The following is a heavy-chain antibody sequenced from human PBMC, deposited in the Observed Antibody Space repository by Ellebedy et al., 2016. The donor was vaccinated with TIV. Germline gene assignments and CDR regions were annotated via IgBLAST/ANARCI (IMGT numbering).Heavy chain of an antibody. J-gene: IGHJ4*02. CDR3: AKDSGYSSSYYSLS. D-gene: IGHD6-13*01. Sequence: AASVKVSCKVSGYTLTELSIHWVRQAPGKGLEWMGGFDPEDGESIYAQKFQGRVTMTEDTSTDTAYMELSSLRSEDTAVYYCAKDSGYSSSYYSLSWGQGTLVTVSS. CDR2: FDPEDGES. V-gene: IGHV1-24*01. CDR1: GYTLTELS.